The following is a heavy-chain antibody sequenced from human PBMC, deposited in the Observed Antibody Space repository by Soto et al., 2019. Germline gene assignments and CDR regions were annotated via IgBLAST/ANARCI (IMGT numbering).Heavy chain of an antibody. CDR1: GFAFSNPW. CDR3: TTDVDVVVTYFDY. V-gene: IGHV3-15*01. CDR2: IKSKTDGGTT. J-gene: IGHJ4*02. D-gene: IGHD2-21*02. Sequence: GVPLRHSCSASGFAFSNPWMSWIRQAPGKGLEWVGRIKSKTDGGTTDYAAPVKGRFTISRDDSKNTLYLQMNSLKTEDTAVYYCTTDVDVVVTYFDYWGQGTLVTV.